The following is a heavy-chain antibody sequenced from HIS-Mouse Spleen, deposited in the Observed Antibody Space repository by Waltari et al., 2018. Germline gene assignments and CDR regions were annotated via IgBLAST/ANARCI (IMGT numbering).Heavy chain of an antibody. J-gene: IGHJ4*02. Sequence: EVQLVETGGGLIQPGGSLRLSCAASVSTVSRNYMSRVRQARGQGLEWVSVIYSGGSTYYADSVKGRFTISSENSKNTLYPQMNSLRAEDTAVYYCARHYYYGSGSYYVDCWGQGTLVTVSS. CDR3: ARHYYYGSGSYYVDC. CDR1: VSTVSRNY. V-gene: IGHV3-53*02. CDR2: IYSGGST. D-gene: IGHD3-10*01.